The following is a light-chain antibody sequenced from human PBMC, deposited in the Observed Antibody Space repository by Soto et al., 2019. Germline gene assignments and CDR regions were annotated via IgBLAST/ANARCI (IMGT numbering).Light chain of an antibody. J-gene: IGLJ1*01. Sequence: QSVLTQPRSVSGSPGQSVTISCTGTSSDVGGYNYVSWYQQHPGKAPKLMIYDVSKWPSGVSDRFSGSKSGNTASLTISGLQAEDEADYYCCSYAGSYTYVFGTGTKLTVL. CDR2: DVS. V-gene: IGLV2-11*01. CDR1: SSDVGGYNY. CDR3: CSYAGSYTYV.